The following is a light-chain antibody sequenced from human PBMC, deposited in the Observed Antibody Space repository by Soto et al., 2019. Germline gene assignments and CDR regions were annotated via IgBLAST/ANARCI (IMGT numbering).Light chain of an antibody. Sequence: DIQMTQSPSSLSASVGDRVTITCQASQDISNYLNWYQQKPGKAPKLLIYDASNLETGVPSRFSGSGSGTEFTFTISSLQPEDIATYYCQQYDNRPLTFGGGTKVEIK. CDR3: QQYDNRPLT. CDR2: DAS. J-gene: IGKJ4*01. V-gene: IGKV1-33*01. CDR1: QDISNY.